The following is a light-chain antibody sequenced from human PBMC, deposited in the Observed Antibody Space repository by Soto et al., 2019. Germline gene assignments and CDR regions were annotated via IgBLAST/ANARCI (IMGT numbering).Light chain of an antibody. J-gene: IGKJ1*01. CDR2: GAS. CDR3: QQYGSSLS. V-gene: IGKV3-20*01. Sequence: ENVLTQSPATLSLSPGDRATLSCRASQSVSAYLAWYQQKPGQAPRLLIYGASSRATGIPDRFSGSGSGTDFTLTISRLEPEDFAVYYCQQYGSSLSFGQGTKVDVK. CDR1: QSVSAY.